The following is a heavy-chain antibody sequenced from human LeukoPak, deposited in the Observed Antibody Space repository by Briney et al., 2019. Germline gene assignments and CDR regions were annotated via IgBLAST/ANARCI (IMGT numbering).Heavy chain of an antibody. V-gene: IGHV3-9*01. Sequence: GGSLRLSCAASGFTFDDYAMHWVRQAPGKGLEWVSGISWNSGSIGYADSVKGRFTISRDNSKNTVYLQVISLTAEDTAVYYCAKGGLYYYDSSGPPLWGQGTLVTVSS. CDR2: ISWNSGSI. D-gene: IGHD3-22*01. CDR1: GFTFDDYA. CDR3: AKGGLYYYDSSGPPL. J-gene: IGHJ4*02.